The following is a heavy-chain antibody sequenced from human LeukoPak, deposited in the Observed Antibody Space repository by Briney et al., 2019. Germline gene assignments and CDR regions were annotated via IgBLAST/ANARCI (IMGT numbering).Heavy chain of an antibody. J-gene: IGHJ5*02. V-gene: IGHV3-23*01. CDR2: ISGSGGST. CDR1: GFTFSSYA. D-gene: IGHD3-10*01. Sequence: GGSLRLSCAASGFTFSSYAMSWVRQAPGKGLEWVSAISGSGGSTYYADSVKGRFTISRDNSKNTLYLQMNSLRAEDTAVYYCAKDWAGVPPFYGSGPFDPWGRGTLVTVSS. CDR3: AKDWAGVPPFYGSGPFDP.